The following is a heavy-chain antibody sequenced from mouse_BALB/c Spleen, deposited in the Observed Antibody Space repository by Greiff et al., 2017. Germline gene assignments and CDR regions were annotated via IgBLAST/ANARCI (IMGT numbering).Heavy chain of an antibody. CDR1: GFTFTDYY. V-gene: IGHV7-3*02. CDR3: ARDKDSSSSFAY. J-gene: IGHJ3*01. D-gene: IGHD1-1*01. CDR2: IRNKANGYTT. Sequence: EVKLVESGGGLVQPGGSLRLSCATSGFTFTDYYMSWVRQPPGKALEWLGFIRNKANGYTTEYSASGKGRFTISRDNSQSILYLQMNTLRAEDSATYYCARDKDSSSSFAYWGQGTLVTVSA.